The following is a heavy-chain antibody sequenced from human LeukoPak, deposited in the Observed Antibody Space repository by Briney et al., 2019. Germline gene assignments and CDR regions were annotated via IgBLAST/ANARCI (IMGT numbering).Heavy chain of an antibody. D-gene: IGHD6-6*01. Sequence: GSLRLSCAASGFTFSTNAMNWIRQAPEKGLEWRWQIKHSGSTNYKPSIKSRVTISVDTSKNQFSLKLSSVTAADTAVYYCARSGRVIAARPDDWFDPWGQGTLVTVSS. CDR2: IKHSGST. CDR3: ARSGRVIAARPDDWFDP. CDR1: GFTFSTNA. J-gene: IGHJ5*02. V-gene: IGHV4-34*01.